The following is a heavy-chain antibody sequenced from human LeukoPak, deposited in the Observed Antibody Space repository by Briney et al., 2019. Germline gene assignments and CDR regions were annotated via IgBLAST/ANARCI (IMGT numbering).Heavy chain of an antibody. J-gene: IGHJ4*02. V-gene: IGHV3-23*01. CDR1: GFTFSSYS. Sequence: PGGSLRLSCAASGFTFSSYSMSWVRQAPGKGREWVSAISGSGGGTYYADSVKGRFTISRDNSKNTLYLQMNSLRAEDKAVYYCAKGLYYDSSGYDYWGQGTLVTVSS. D-gene: IGHD3-22*01. CDR2: ISGSGGGT. CDR3: AKGLYYDSSGYDY.